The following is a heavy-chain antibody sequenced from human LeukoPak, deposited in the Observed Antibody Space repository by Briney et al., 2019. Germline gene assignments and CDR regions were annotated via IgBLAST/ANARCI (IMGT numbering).Heavy chain of an antibody. CDR3: ARGSYSGSYYLDY. CDR1: GYTFTGYY. V-gene: IGHV1-2*02. J-gene: IGHJ4*02. CDR2: INPNSGGT. D-gene: IGHD1-26*01. Sequence: AASVKVSCKASGYTFTGYYMHWVRQAPGQGLEWMGWINPNSGGTNYAQKFQGRVTMTRDTSISTAYMELSRLRSDDTAVYYCARGSYSGSYYLDYWGQGTLVTVSS.